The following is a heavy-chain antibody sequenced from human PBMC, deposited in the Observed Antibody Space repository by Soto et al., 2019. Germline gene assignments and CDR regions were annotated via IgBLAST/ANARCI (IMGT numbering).Heavy chain of an antibody. J-gene: IGHJ4*02. V-gene: IGHV5-51*01. D-gene: IGHD3-22*01. CDR2: IYPGDSDT. CDR1: GYSFGHLW. Sequence: GGPLKISCTVSGYSFGHLWSGWVRQLPGQGLERMGIIYPGDSDTRYSPSFQGQAHISADKSIRNAYLQRRRLNSSDTAMYYCVRPVYYHASSVYNSLCFDSWGQGTLVTVSS. CDR3: VRPVYYHASSVYNSLCFDS.